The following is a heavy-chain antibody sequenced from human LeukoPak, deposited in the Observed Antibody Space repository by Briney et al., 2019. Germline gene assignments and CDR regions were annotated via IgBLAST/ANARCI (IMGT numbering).Heavy chain of an antibody. CDR2: ISAYNGNT. J-gene: IGHJ3*02. Sequence: ASVKVSCKASGYTFTSYGISWVRQAPGQGLEWMGWISAYNGNTNYAQKLQGRVTITRDTSASTAYMELSSLRSEDTAVYYCARDDILTGTDAFDIWGQGTMVTVSS. CDR3: ARDDILTGTDAFDI. CDR1: GYTFTSYG. D-gene: IGHD3-9*01. V-gene: IGHV1-18*01.